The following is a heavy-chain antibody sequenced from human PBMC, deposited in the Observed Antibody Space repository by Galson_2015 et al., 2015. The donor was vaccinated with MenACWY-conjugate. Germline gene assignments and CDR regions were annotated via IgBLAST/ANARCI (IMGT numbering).Heavy chain of an antibody. CDR3: GRISYDGLDY. Sequence: SLRLSCAGSGFTFESYRMSWVRQAPGKGLEWVANINRNGVGTFYADSVKGRFAISKDNAENSLYLQMNRLTAADTAIYYCGRISYDGLDYWGQGTLVTASS. CDR2: INRNGVGT. V-gene: IGHV3-7*01. J-gene: IGHJ4*02. D-gene: IGHD3-3*01. CDR1: GFTFESYR.